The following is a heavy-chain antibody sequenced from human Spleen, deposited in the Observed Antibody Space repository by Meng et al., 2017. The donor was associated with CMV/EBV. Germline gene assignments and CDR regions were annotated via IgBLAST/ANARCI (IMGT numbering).Heavy chain of an antibody. D-gene: IGHD2-15*01. J-gene: IGHJ6*02. V-gene: IGHV3-53*01. CDR3: ARDSRGIDSVFWADYGMDV. Sequence: ETLSLTCTVSGYSISSGYYWGWIRQAPGKGLEWVSVIDSGGSTHSADSVKGRFTISRDIPKNTLYLQMNSLRAEDTAVYYCARDSRGIDSVFWADYGMDVWGQGTTVTVSS. CDR1: GYSISSGYY. CDR2: IDSGGST.